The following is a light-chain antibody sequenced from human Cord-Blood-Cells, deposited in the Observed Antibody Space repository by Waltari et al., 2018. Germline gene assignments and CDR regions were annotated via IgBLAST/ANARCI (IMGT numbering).Light chain of an antibody. J-gene: IGLJ3*02. Sequence: SSELTQDPAVSVALGQTVRITCQGDSLRSYYASWYQQKPGQAPVLVIYGKNNRPSGIPDRFSGSRSGNTASLTITGAQVEDEADYYCNSRDSSGNHLVFGGGTKLTVL. CDR2: GKN. CDR3: NSRDSSGNHLV. V-gene: IGLV3-19*01. CDR1: SLRSYY.